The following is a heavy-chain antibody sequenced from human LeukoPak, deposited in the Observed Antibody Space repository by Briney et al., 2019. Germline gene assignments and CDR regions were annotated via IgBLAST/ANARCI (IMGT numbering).Heavy chain of an antibody. V-gene: IGHV4-59*12. CDR1: GASISSYY. Sequence: SETLSLTCTVSGASISSYYWSWVRQTPGKGLEWIGYTYYSGSTNYNPSLKSRVIISVDTSKNQFSLKLSSVTAADTAVYYCAREGGAALGWLVSDYWGQGTLVTVSS. CDR2: TYYSGST. D-gene: IGHD6-19*01. CDR3: AREGGAALGWLVSDY. J-gene: IGHJ4*02.